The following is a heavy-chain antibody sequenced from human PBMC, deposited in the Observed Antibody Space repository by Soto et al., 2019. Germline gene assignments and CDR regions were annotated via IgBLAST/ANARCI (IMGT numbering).Heavy chain of an antibody. V-gene: IGHV3-30*18. J-gene: IGHJ6*03. D-gene: IGHD2-8*01. CDR2: ISYDGSNK. CDR1: GFTFSSYG. CDR3: AKDGLYCTNGVCATRVDYYYYYYMDV. Sequence: QVQLVESGGGVVQPGRSLRLSCAASGFTFSSYGMHWVRQAPGKGLEWVAVISYDGSNKYYADTVKGRFTISRDNSKNTLYLTMNTLSTEDTAVYDYAKDGLYCTNGVCATRVDYYYYYYMDVWGKGTTVTVSS.